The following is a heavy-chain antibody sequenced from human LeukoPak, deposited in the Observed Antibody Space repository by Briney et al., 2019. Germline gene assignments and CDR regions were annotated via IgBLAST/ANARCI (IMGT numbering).Heavy chain of an antibody. CDR2: ISAYNGNT. D-gene: IGHD2-2*02. V-gene: IGHV1-18*01. CDR3: ARHLFGGYCSSTSCYIGYFDY. Sequence: ASVKVSCKASGYTFTSYAMNWVRQAPGQGLEWMGWISAYNGNTNYAQKLQGRVTMTTDTSTSTAYMELRSLRSDDTAVYYCARHLFGGYCSSTSCYIGYFDYWGQGTLVTVSS. J-gene: IGHJ4*02. CDR1: GYTFTSYA.